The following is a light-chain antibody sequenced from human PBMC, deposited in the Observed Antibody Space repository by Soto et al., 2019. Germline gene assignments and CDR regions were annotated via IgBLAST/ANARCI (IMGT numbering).Light chain of an antibody. V-gene: IGLV2-14*01. Sequence: ALTQPASVSGSPGQSITISCTGTSSDVGGYNYVSWYQQHPGKAPKLMIYEVSNRPSGVSNRFSGSKSGNTASLTISGLQAEDEADYYCSSYTSSSPYVFGTGTKLTVL. CDR1: SSDVGGYNY. CDR3: SSYTSSSPYV. J-gene: IGLJ1*01. CDR2: EVS.